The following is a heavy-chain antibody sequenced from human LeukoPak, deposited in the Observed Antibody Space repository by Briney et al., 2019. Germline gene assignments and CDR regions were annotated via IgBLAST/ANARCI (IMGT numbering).Heavy chain of an antibody. D-gene: IGHD6-19*01. CDR3: ARDRGSGWYYFDY. V-gene: IGHV1-3*01. CDR1: GYTFTSYA. J-gene: IGHJ4*02. CDR2: INAGNGNT. Sequence: ASVKVSCKASGYTFTSYAMHWVRQAPGQRLEWMGWINAGNGNTKYSQKFQGRVTITRDTSASTAYMELSSLRSEDTVVYYCARDRGSGWYYFDYWGQGTLVTVSS.